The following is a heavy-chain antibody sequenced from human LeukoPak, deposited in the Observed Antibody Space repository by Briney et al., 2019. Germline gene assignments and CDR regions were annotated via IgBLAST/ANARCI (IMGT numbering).Heavy chain of an antibody. D-gene: IGHD3-9*01. V-gene: IGHV3-30*02. CDR3: AKDLDILTGLYYYYAMDV. Sequence: PGGSLRLSCAASGFTFSNYAMSWVRQAPGKGLEWVAFIRYDGSNKYYADSVKGRFTISRDNSKNTLYLQMNSLRAEDTAVYYCAKDLDILTGLYYYYAMDVWGQGTTVTVSS. J-gene: IGHJ6*02. CDR2: IRYDGSNK. CDR1: GFTFSNYA.